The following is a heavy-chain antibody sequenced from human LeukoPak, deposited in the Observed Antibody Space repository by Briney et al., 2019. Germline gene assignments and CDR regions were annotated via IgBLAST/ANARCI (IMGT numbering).Heavy chain of an antibody. Sequence: SETLSLTCTVSGGSISSYYWSWIRQPPGKGLEWIGYIYYSGSTNYNPSLKSRVTISVDTSKNQFSLKLRSVTAADTAMYYCARHGGEWTRRFGSWGPGTLVTVSS. V-gene: IGHV4-59*08. CDR2: IYYSGST. CDR1: GGSISSYY. J-gene: IGHJ4*02. CDR3: ARHGGEWTRRFGS. D-gene: IGHD3-10*01.